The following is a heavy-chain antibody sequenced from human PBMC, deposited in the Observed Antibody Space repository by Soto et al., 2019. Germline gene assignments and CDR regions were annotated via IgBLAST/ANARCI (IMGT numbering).Heavy chain of an antibody. Sequence: SETLSLTCTVSSGSISSTIYSWDWIRQPPGKGLEWIGSIFYSGSTYYNPSLKSRVTISVDTSKNQFSLTLTSVTAADTAVYYCSRGRDAYKMGNYWGQGTLVTVSS. V-gene: IGHV4-39*01. D-gene: IGHD3-16*01. CDR2: IFYSGST. CDR1: SGSISSTIYS. CDR3: SRGRDAYKMGNY. J-gene: IGHJ4*02.